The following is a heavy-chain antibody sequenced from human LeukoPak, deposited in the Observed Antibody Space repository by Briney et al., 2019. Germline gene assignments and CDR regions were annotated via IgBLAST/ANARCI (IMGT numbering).Heavy chain of an antibody. J-gene: IGHJ4*02. CDR2: INHSGST. D-gene: IGHD4-17*01. Sequence: SETLSLTCPVYGGSFSDYYWSWIRQPPGKGLEWIGEINHSGSTNYNPSLKSRVTISVDTHKNQFSLKLSSVTAADTAVYYCARAGLNGDVDYWGQGTLVTVSS. V-gene: IGHV4-34*01. CDR3: ARAGLNGDVDY. CDR1: GGSFSDYY.